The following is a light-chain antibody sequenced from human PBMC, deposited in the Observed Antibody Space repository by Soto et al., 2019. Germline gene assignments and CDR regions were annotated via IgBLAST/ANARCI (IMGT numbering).Light chain of an antibody. CDR1: SSNIGAGYD. J-gene: IGLJ3*02. CDR2: GNS. V-gene: IGLV1-40*01. CDR3: QSYDSSLSGWV. Sequence: QSVLTQPPSVSGAPGQRVTISCTGSSSNIGAGYDVHWYQQLPGTAPKLLIYGNSNRPSGVTDRVAGAKSGTSASLAITGLQAEDEADYYCQSYDSSLSGWVFGGGTKLTVL.